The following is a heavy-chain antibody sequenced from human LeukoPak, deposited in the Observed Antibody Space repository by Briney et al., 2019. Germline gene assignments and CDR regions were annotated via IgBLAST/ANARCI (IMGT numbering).Heavy chain of an antibody. J-gene: IGHJ6*03. CDR2: ISATGYST. V-gene: IGHV3-23*01. CDR3: ARDPYSGSYSADGYYYYMDV. D-gene: IGHD1-26*01. Sequence: GGTLRLSCAASGFTFSSYGMSWVRQAPGKGLEWVSAISATGYSTYYADSVKGRFSISRDNSKNTLYLQMNSLTAEDTAVYYCARDPYSGSYSADGYYYYMDVWGKGTTVTVSS. CDR1: GFTFSSYG.